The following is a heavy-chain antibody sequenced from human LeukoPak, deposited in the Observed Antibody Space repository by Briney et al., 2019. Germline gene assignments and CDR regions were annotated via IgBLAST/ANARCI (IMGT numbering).Heavy chain of an antibody. V-gene: IGHV4-38-2*02. CDR2: IYHSGST. Sequence: SETLSLTCTVSGYSISSGYYWGWIREPPGKGLEWIVSIYHSGSTYYNPSLKSRVTISVDTSKNQFSLKLSSVTAADTAVYYCAREGRGAAFDYWGQGTLVTVSS. CDR1: GYSISSGYY. CDR3: AREGRGAAFDY. D-gene: IGHD2-15*01. J-gene: IGHJ4*02.